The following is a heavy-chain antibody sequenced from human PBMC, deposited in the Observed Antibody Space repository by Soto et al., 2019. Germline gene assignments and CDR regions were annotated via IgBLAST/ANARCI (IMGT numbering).Heavy chain of an antibody. J-gene: IGHJ4*02. CDR2: ISYSGST. D-gene: IGHD2-2*03. CDR1: GGSMSSYY. V-gene: IGHV4-59*08. Sequence: QVQLQESGPGLVKPSETLSLTCTVSGGSMSSYYWSWIRQPPGKGLEWIGYISYSGSTNYNPSLNSRVTISVDTSKNQFSLRLTSGTAADTAVYYCARSGYCSSNSCLGRGYFDSWGQGTLVTVSS. CDR3: ARSGYCSSNSCLGRGYFDS.